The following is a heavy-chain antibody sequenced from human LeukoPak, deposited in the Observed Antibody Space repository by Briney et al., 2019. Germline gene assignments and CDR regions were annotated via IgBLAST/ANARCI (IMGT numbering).Heavy chain of an antibody. CDR1: GFTFSAFA. J-gene: IGHJ4*02. Sequence: GGSLRLSCAASGFTFSAFAMNWVRQAPGKGLEWVSFISRSDGTAYYADSVKGRFTISRDNSKNTLYLQMNSLRAEDTAQYFCARDDYGDWPPPFDYWGQGTLVTVSS. D-gene: IGHD4-17*01. CDR2: ISRSDGTA. CDR3: ARDDYGDWPPPFDY. V-gene: IGHV3-23*01.